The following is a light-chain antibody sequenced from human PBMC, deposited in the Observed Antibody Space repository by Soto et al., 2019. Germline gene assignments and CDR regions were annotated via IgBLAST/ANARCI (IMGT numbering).Light chain of an antibody. Sequence: EIVLTQSPGTLSLSPGERATLSCRASQSVSSSYLAWYQQKPGQAPRLLIYGASSRATGIPDRFSGSGSGTDFTLTISRLEPGDFAVYYCQHYDNSPPWTFGQGTKVEIK. CDR3: QHYDNSPPWT. J-gene: IGKJ1*01. CDR1: QSVSSSY. V-gene: IGKV3-20*01. CDR2: GAS.